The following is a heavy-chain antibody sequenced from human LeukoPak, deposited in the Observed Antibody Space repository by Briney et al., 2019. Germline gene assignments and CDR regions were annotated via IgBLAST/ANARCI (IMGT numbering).Heavy chain of an antibody. J-gene: IGHJ4*02. V-gene: IGHV4-59*12. CDR1: GGSISSYY. Sequence: SETLSLTCTVSGGSISSYYWSWIRQPPGKGLEWVGYIYYSGSTYYNPSLRSRLTILVDTSRNQFSLKLYSVTAADTAVYYCARDKHSSRKFYYFDYWGQGTLVTVSS. CDR3: ARDKHSSRKFYYFDY. CDR2: IYYSGST. D-gene: IGHD6-13*01.